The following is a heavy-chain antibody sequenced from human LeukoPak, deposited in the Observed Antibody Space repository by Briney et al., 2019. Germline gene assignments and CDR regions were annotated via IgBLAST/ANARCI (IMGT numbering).Heavy chain of an antibody. CDR2: ISAYNGNT. J-gene: IGHJ4*02. D-gene: IGHD1-26*01. Sequence: GASVTVSCKASGYTFTSYGISWVRQAPGQGLEWMGWISAYNGNTNYAQKLQGRVTMTTDTSTSTAYMELRSLRSDDTAVYYCAREVWWELLSTGYLDYWGQGTLVTVSS. V-gene: IGHV1-18*01. CDR3: AREVWWELLSTGYLDY. CDR1: GYTFTSYG.